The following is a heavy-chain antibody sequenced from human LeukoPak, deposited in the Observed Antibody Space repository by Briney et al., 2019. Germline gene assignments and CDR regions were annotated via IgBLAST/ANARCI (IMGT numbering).Heavy chain of an antibody. CDR1: GFSLSTSGMC. CDR2: IDWDDDK. CDR3: ARVQYYYDSSGKKYYFDY. J-gene: IGHJ4*02. Sequence: SGPTLVDPTQTLTLTCTFYGFSLSTSGMCVSWIRQPPGKALEWLTRIDWDDDKYYSTSLKTRLTISKDTSKNQVVLTMTNMDPVGTATYYCARVQYYYDSSGKKYYFDYWGQGTLVTVSS. D-gene: IGHD3-22*01. V-gene: IGHV2-70*11.